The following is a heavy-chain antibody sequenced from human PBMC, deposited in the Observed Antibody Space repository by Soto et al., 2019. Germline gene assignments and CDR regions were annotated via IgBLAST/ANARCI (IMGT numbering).Heavy chain of an antibody. V-gene: IGHV4-31*03. D-gene: IGHD5-18*01. J-gene: IGHJ6*02. Sequence: PSETLSLTGTVSGGSISSGGYYWNWIRQHPGKGLEWMGYIYYSGSTYYNPSLKSRVTLSVDTSKNQFSLKLSSVTAADTAGYNCARRGYGPRFPYYYGRAFWGHGTTVPVSS. CDR2: IYYSGST. CDR1: GGSISSGGYY. CDR3: ARRGYGPRFPYYYGRAF.